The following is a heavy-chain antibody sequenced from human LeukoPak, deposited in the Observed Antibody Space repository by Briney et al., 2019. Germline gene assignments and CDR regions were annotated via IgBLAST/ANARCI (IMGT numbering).Heavy chain of an antibody. J-gene: IGHJ4*02. CDR3: ARDRDYYDSSGYPTHLFDY. V-gene: IGHV1-69*04. CDR1: GGTFSSYA. D-gene: IGHD3-22*01. Sequence: SVKVSCKASGGTFSSYAISWVRQAPGQGHEWMGRIIPILGIANYAQKFQGRVTITADKSTSTAYMELSSLRSEDTAVYYCARDRDYYDSSGYPTHLFDYWGQGTLVTVSS. CDR2: IIPILGIA.